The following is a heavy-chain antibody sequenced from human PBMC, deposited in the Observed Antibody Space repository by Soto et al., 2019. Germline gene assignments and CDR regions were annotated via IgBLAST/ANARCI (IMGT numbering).Heavy chain of an antibody. V-gene: IGHV1-3*01. J-gene: IGHJ3*02. D-gene: IGHD3-10*02. CDR2: INADNGNT. CDR1: GHTFTSYA. CDR3: ARARGMSGHDAFDI. Sequence: ASVKVSCKASGHTFTSYAMHWVRQAPGQRLEWMGWINADNGNTKYSQKFQGRVTITTGTSASTAYMELSSLRSDDTAVYYRARARGMSGHDAFDIWGQGTMVTVSS.